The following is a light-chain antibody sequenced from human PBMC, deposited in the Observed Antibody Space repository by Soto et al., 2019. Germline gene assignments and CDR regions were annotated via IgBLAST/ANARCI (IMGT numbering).Light chain of an antibody. J-gene: IGKJ1*01. Sequence: EIVLTQSPGTLSLSPGERATLSCRASQSVSTNYLAWYQRKPGQAPRLLIYGASSRATDIPDRFSGSGSGTDFTLTITRLKPEDFAVYYCQEYGSSPPTFSQGTKVEL. CDR2: GAS. CDR1: QSVSTNY. CDR3: QEYGSSPPT. V-gene: IGKV3-20*01.